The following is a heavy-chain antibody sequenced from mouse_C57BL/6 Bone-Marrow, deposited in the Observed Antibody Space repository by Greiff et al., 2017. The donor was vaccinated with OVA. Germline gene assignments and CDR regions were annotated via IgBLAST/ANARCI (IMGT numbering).Heavy chain of an antibody. V-gene: IGHV1-80*01. Sequence: QVQLQQSGAELVKPGASVKISCKASGYAFSSYWMNWVKQRPGKGLEWIGQIYPGDGDTNYNGKFKGKATLTADKSSSTAYMQLSSLTSEDSAVYFCAGDYYCSSYGTCWYFDVWGTGTTVTVSS. J-gene: IGHJ1*03. CDR3: AGDYYCSSYGTCWYFDV. CDR1: GYAFSSYW. CDR2: IYPGDGDT. D-gene: IGHD1-1*01.